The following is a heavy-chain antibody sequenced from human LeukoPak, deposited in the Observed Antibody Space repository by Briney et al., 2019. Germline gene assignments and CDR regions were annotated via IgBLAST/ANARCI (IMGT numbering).Heavy chain of an antibody. CDR3: ARSHLLRRWAPFDP. CDR2: ISHTGGT. Sequence: SETLSLTRAIYGGSLSDDYWNWIRQTPGKGLEWIGKISHTGGTIYSPSLRSRVTISVDTSKHQFSLNVSSVTAADTAIYYCARSHLLRRWAPFDPWGQGTLVTVSS. J-gene: IGHJ5*02. V-gene: IGHV4-34*01. D-gene: IGHD4-23*01. CDR1: GGSLSDDY.